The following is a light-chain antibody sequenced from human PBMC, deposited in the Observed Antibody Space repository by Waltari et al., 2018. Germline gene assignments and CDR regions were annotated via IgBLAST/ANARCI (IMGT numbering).Light chain of an antibody. CDR1: ALPQTF. CDR3: FSTDSSGDHGV. V-gene: IGLV3-10*01. Sequence: SYELTQPPSVSVSPGQTARITCSGAALPQTFVYWYQQKSGQAPVLVINDDNKRPSDISERFSGSSSGTTATLTISGAQVEDEADYYCFSTDSSGDHGVFGGGTKVTVL. J-gene: IGLJ3*02. CDR2: DDN.